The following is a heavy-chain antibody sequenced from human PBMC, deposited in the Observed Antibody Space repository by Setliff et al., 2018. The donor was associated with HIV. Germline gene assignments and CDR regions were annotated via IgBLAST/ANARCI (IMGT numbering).Heavy chain of an antibody. V-gene: IGHV1-2*02. J-gene: IGHJ6*03. Sequence: ASVQVSCKASGYTFTDYYMHWVRQAPGQGLEWMGWINPKSGGTNSALKFQGRVTMTRDTSISTAYMELSRLRSDDTAVYYCARDGGGPGDYYYYMDVWAKRDHGHRLL. D-gene: IGHD3-16*01. CDR1: GYTFTDYY. CDR2: INPKSGGT. CDR3: ARDGGGPGDYYYYMDV.